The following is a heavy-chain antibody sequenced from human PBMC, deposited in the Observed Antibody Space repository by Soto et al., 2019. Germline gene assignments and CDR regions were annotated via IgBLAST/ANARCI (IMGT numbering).Heavy chain of an antibody. J-gene: IGHJ3*02. CDR2: IKQDGSEK. V-gene: IGHV3-7*01. Sequence: EVQLVESGGGLVQPGGSLRLSCAASGFTFSSYWMSWVRQAPGKGLEWVANIKQDGSEKYYVDSVKGRFTISRDNAKNSLYLHMNSLRAEDPAVYYCAREAYYDFWSGYSYWSGHDAFDIWGQGTMVTVSS. CDR1: GFTFSSYW. D-gene: IGHD3-3*01. CDR3: AREAYYDFWSGYSYWSGHDAFDI.